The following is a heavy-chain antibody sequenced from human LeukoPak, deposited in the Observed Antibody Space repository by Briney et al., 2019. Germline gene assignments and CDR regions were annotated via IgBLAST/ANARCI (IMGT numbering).Heavy chain of an antibody. Sequence: SESLSLTCTVPGGSIISDYWSWIRQPPGKGLEWMGYSYYRGGANYNLCLQCRATISVDTSKPQFYLKLSSATAAATAVYYCARPTNPYTSSWYWFDPWGQGTLVTVSS. CDR2: SYYRGGA. D-gene: IGHD6-13*01. V-gene: IGHV4-59*01. CDR3: ARPTNPYTSSWYWFDP. CDR1: GGSIISDY. J-gene: IGHJ5*02.